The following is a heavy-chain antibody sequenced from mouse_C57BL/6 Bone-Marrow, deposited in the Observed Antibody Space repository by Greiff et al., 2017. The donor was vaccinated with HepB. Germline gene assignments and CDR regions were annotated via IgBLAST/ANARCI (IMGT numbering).Heavy chain of an antibody. J-gene: IGHJ2*01. CDR3: ARGELLPPFDY. CDR1: GYAFTNYL. Sequence: VQLQQSGAELVRPGTSVKVSCKASGYAFTNYLIEWVKQRPGQGLEWIGVINPGSGGTNYNEKFKGKATLTADKSSSTAYMQLSSLTSEDSAVYFCARGELLPPFDYWGQGTTLTVSS. D-gene: IGHD1-1*01. CDR2: INPGSGGT. V-gene: IGHV1-54*01.